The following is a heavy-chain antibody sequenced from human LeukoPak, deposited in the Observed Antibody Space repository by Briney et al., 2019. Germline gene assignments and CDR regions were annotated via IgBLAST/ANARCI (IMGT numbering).Heavy chain of an antibody. V-gene: IGHV3-9*01. Sequence: GGSLRLSCAASGFTFDDYAMHWVRQAPGKGLEWVSGISWNSGSIGYADSVKGRFTISREDAKNSLYLQMNSLRAGDTAVYYCARAGYSGYDSKYYYVMDVWGQGTTVTVSS. J-gene: IGHJ6*02. CDR3: ARAGYSGYDSKYYYVMDV. CDR1: GFTFDDYA. D-gene: IGHD5-12*01. CDR2: ISWNSGSI.